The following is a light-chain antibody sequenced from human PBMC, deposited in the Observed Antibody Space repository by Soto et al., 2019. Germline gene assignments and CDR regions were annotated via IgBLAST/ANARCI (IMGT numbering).Light chain of an antibody. J-gene: IGKJ1*01. CDR3: QQYNSYRRT. CDR1: QSISSW. CDR2: KAT. V-gene: IGKV1-5*03. Sequence: DIQMTQSPSTLSASVGDRVTITSRASQSISSWLAWYQQKPGKAPKLLIYKATRLESGVPSRFSRSGSASEFPLTISSLEPDYFATYYCQQYNSYRRTFGQGTKVEIK.